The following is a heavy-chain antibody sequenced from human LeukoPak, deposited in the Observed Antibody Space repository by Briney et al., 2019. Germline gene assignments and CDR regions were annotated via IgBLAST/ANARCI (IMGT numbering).Heavy chain of an antibody. CDR3: AKLGYNGSYYGGLDAFDI. V-gene: IGHV3-23*01. CDR2: ISGSGDGT. J-gene: IGHJ3*02. CDR1: GFTFSIYA. D-gene: IGHD1-26*01. Sequence: PGGSLILSCAASGFTFSIYAMTWVRQAPGKGLEWVSVISGSGDGTYYAESVKGRFTISRDNSKNTLYLQMNSLRAEDTAVYYCAKLGYNGSYYGGLDAFDIWGQGTMVTVSS.